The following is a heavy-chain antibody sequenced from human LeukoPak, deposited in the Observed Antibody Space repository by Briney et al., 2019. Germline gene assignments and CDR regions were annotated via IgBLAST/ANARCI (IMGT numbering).Heavy chain of an antibody. CDR2: ISSSGSYI. D-gene: IGHD3-9*01. J-gene: IGHJ4*02. CDR1: AFTFSSYS. V-gene: IGHV3-21*04. Sequence: GGSLRLSCAASAFTFSSYSMNWVRQAPGKGLEWVSSISSSGSYIYYADSLKGRFTISRDNAKNTLYLQMNSLRAEDTAVYYCANYDILTGYYYWGQGTLVTVSS. CDR3: ANYDILTGYYY.